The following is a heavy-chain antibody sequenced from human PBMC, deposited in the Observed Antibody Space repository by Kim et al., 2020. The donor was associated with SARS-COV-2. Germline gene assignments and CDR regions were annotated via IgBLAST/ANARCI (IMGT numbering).Heavy chain of an antibody. Sequence: SETLSLTCTVSGGSISSGDYYWSWIRQPPGKGLEWIGYIYYSGSTYYNPSLKSRVTISVDTSKNQFSLKLSSVTAADTAVYYCARAQERLIIGLYGDSNRPFDYWGQGTLVTVSS. CDR3: ARAQERLIIGLYGDSNRPFDY. CDR2: IYYSGST. J-gene: IGHJ4*02. CDR1: GGSISSGDYY. V-gene: IGHV4-30-4*01. D-gene: IGHD4-17*01.